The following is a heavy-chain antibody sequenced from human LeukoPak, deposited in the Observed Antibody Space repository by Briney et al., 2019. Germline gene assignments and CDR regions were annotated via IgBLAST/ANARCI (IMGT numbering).Heavy chain of an antibody. D-gene: IGHD2-2*01. CDR3: ARDLIGCGSTSCYFDY. V-gene: IGHV1-2*06. CDR2: IIPNSGAT. J-gene: IGHJ4*02. CDR1: GYTFTAYY. Sequence: GASVKVSCKASGYTFTAYYLRWVRQAPGQGLEWMGRIIPNSGATNSAQKFQGRVTMTRDTSISTAYMELSSLRSDDTAVYYCARDLIGCGSTSCYFDYWGQGTLVTVSS.